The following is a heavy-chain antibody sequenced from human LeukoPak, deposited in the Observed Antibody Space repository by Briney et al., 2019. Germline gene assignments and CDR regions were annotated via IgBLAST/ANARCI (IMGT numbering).Heavy chain of an antibody. V-gene: IGHV1-2*06. J-gene: IGHJ4*02. CDR2: INPNSGAT. Sequence: ASVKVSCKTSGCSFTDYYIHWVRQAPGQGLEWMGRINPNSGATIYAQKFQGRVTMTRDTSISTGYMELSSLRFDDTAVYYCAREGDSSVDYWGQGTLVTVSS. CDR1: GCSFTDYY. D-gene: IGHD3-22*01. CDR3: AREGDSSVDY.